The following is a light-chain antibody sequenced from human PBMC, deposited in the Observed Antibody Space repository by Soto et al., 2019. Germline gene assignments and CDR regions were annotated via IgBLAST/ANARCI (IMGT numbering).Light chain of an antibody. CDR2: GAS. J-gene: IGKJ2*01. CDR1: RTVSSN. CDR3: QQYNNWPLYT. V-gene: IGKV3-15*01. Sequence: EIVMTQSPASLSVSLGERATLSCRASRTVSSNLAWYQQKPGLAPRLLIYGASTRATGVPARFSGSGFDTDFTLTISSLQSEDFAVYYCQQYNNWPLYTFGQGTKVDIK.